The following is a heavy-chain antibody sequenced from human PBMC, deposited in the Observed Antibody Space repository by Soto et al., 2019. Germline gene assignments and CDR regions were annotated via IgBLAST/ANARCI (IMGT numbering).Heavy chain of an antibody. Sequence: EVQLVESGGGLVQPGGSLRLSCAASGFTFSDSAILWVRQASGKGLEWIARIRSKANSYLIAYDESVRGRFIISRDDSKNTAYLQMNNLKTEDTAMYYCARGGEMGLNDYWGHGTLVTVS. CDR2: IRSKANSYLI. D-gene: IGHD1-26*01. CDR1: GFTFSDSA. CDR3: ARGGEMGLNDY. J-gene: IGHJ4*01. V-gene: IGHV3-73*02.